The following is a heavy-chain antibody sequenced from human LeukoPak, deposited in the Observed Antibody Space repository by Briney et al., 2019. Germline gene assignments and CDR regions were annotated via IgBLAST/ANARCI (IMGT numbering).Heavy chain of an antibody. V-gene: IGHV1-46*01. CDR1: GYTFTSYY. Sequence: GASVKVSCKASGYTFTSYYMHWVRQAPGQGLEWMGIINPSGGSTSYAQKFQGRVTMTRDTSTSTVYMELSSLRSEDTAVYYCARSGTNYYYYYYMDVWGKGTTVTVSS. J-gene: IGHJ6*03. CDR2: INPSGGST. D-gene: IGHD1-1*01. CDR3: ARSGTNYYYYYYMDV.